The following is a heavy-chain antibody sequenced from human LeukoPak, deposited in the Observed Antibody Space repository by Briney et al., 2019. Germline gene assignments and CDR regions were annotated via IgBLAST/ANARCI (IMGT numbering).Heavy chain of an antibody. D-gene: IGHD6-13*01. J-gene: IGHJ4*02. Sequence: SETLSLTCTVSGGSISSYYWSWIRQPPGKGLEWIGYIYYSGSTNYNPSLKSRVTISVDTSKNQFSLKLSSVTAADTAVYYCARRASSSWCDVDLYYFDYWGQGTLVTVSS. CDR2: IYYSGST. CDR1: GGSISSYY. CDR3: ARRASSSWCDVDLYYFDY. V-gene: IGHV4-59*08.